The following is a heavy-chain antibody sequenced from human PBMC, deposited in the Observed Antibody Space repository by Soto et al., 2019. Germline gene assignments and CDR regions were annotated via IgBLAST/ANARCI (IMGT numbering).Heavy chain of an antibody. J-gene: IGHJ6*02. CDR2: IYHSGST. CDR1: GGSISSSNW. CDR3: ARGRGRCSSTSCYGRDYYYYYGMDV. D-gene: IGHD2-2*01. V-gene: IGHV4-4*02. Sequence: SETLSLTCAVSGGSISSSNWWSWVRQPPGKGLEWIGEIYHSGSTNYNPSLKSRVTISVDKSKNQFSLKLSSVTAADTAVYYCARGRGRCSSTSCYGRDYYYYYGMDVWGQGTTVTVSS.